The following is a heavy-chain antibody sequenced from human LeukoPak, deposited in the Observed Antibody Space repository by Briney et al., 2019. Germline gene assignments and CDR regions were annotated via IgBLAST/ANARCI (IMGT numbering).Heavy chain of an antibody. CDR1: GGSFSGYY. Sequence: KPSETLSLTCAVYGGSFSGYYWSWIRQPPRKGLEWIGKINHSGSTNYNPSLKSRVTISVDTSKNQFSLKLSSVTAADTAVYYCARRLCGGDCYSTFSYWGQGTLVTVSS. CDR3: ARRLCGGDCYSTFSY. V-gene: IGHV4-34*01. D-gene: IGHD2-21*02. J-gene: IGHJ4*02. CDR2: INHSGST.